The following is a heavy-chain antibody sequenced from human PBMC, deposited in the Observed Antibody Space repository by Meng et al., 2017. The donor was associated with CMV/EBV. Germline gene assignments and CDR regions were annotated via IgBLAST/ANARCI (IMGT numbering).Heavy chain of an antibody. CDR3: ATVRGMDV. CDR2: ISSSSSYI. Sequence: GESLKISCAASGFTFSSYSMNWVRQAPGKGLEWVSSISSSSSYIYYADSVKGRFTISRDNAKNSLYLQMNSLGAEDTAVYYCATVRGMDVWGQGTTVTVSS. V-gene: IGHV3-21*01. D-gene: IGHD4-17*01. J-gene: IGHJ6*02. CDR1: GFTFSSYS.